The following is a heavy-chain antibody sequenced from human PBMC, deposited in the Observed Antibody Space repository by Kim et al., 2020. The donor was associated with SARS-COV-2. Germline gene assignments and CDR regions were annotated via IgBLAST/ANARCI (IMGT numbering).Heavy chain of an antibody. V-gene: IGHV3-11*05. J-gene: IGHJ1*01. Sequence: YADSVKGRFSISRDNATNSLSLQMSSLRAEDTAMYYCARDLRGYSGSVYNWGPGALVTISP. D-gene: IGHD5-12*01. CDR3: ARDLRGYSGSVYN.